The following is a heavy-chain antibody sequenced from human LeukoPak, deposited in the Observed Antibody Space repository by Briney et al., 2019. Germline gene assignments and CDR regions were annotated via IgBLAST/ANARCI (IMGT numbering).Heavy chain of an antibody. CDR1: GFTFSSYS. D-gene: IGHD5-18*01. V-gene: IGHV3-21*01. CDR3: ARDGFRGYSYGCFDY. J-gene: IGHJ4*02. CDR2: ISSSSSYI. Sequence: GGSLRLFCAASGFTFSSYSMNWVGQAPGKWLEWVSSISSSSSYIYYADSVKSRFTISRDNAKNSLYLQMNSLRAEDTAVYYCARDGFRGYSYGCFDYWGQGTLVTVSS.